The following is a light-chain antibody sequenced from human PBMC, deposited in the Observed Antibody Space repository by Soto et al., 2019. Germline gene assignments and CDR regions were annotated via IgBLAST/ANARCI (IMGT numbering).Light chain of an antibody. CDR3: QHYNNYSPT. V-gene: IGKV1-5*03. CDR1: QSISNW. Sequence: DIQMTQSPSTLSASVGDRVTITCRASQSISNWLAWYQQKPGKAPKLLIYKASGLESGVPSRFSGSGSGTEFTLTISSLQPDDSATYYCQHYNNYSPTFGGGTKVDIK. J-gene: IGKJ4*01. CDR2: KAS.